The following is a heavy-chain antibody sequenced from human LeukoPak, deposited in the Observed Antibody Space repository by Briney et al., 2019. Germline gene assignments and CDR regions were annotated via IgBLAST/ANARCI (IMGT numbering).Heavy chain of an antibody. J-gene: IGHJ4*02. CDR1: GYSFTSYW. V-gene: IGHV5-51*01. CDR2: IYPADSDT. CDR3: ARGVPAAISPPTH. Sequence: GESLKIAYKGSGYSFTSYWIGWVRQMPGKGLEWMGIIYPADSDTRYSPSFQGQVTISADRSISTAYLQWSSLKASDTAMYYCARGVPAAISPPTHWGQGTLVTVSS. D-gene: IGHD2-2*01.